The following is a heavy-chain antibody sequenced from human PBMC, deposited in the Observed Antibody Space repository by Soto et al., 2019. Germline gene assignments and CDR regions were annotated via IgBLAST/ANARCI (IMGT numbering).Heavy chain of an antibody. D-gene: IGHD2-2*01. CDR3: ARGVGTSPDFDY. CDR1: GYIFSSYA. J-gene: IGHJ4*02. V-gene: IGHV1-18*01. Sequence: QVPLVQSGAEVKKPGASVKVPCKASGYIFSSYAISWVRQAPGQGLEWMGWISGYNGNTNYAQKFQGRVTMTTDTSTNTVYMELRSLRSDDTAVYYCARGVGTSPDFDYWGQGTLVTVSS. CDR2: ISGYNGNT.